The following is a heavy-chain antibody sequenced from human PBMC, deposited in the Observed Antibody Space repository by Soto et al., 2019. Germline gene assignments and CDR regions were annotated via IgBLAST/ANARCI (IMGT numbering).Heavy chain of an antibody. CDR1: GGSFNNYA. Sequence: QVQLVQSGAEVKKPGSSVKVSCKASGGSFNNYAVTWVRQAPGQGLEWMGGIIPMSGTANYAQKFQGRVTITADKSTSTAYMELSSLRYDDTAVYYCASSYGTSWYGDYWGQGTLGTVSS. J-gene: IGHJ4*02. CDR3: ASSYGTSWYGDY. CDR2: IIPMSGTA. V-gene: IGHV1-69*06. D-gene: IGHD6-13*01.